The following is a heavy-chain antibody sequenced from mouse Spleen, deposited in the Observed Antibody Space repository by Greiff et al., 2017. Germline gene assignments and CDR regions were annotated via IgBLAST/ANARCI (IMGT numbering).Heavy chain of an antibody. J-gene: IGHJ1*03. Sequence: EVKLMESGPGLVKPSQSLSLTCSVTGYSIPSGYYWNWIRQFPGNKLEWMGYISYDGSNNYNPSLKNRISITRDTSKNQFFLKLNSVTTEDTATYYCARRGPSTMVTTWYFDVWGTGTTVTVSS. CDR2: ISYDGSN. D-gene: IGHD2-2*01. V-gene: IGHV3-6*01. CDR3: ARRGPSTMVTTWYFDV. CDR1: GYSIPSGYY.